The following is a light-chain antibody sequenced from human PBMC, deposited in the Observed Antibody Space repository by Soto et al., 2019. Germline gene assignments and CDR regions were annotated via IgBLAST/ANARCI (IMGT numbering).Light chain of an antibody. Sequence: ETVLTQSPGTLSLSPGEGATRSCRASQGVSSNSLAWYQQKPGQAPRLLIYGASTRATGVPDRFSGSGSGTDFTLTISRLEPEDFAVYYCHQYGSSRRSFGQGTKVDIK. J-gene: IGKJ1*01. CDR3: HQYGSSRRS. CDR2: GAS. V-gene: IGKV3-20*01. CDR1: QGVSSNS.